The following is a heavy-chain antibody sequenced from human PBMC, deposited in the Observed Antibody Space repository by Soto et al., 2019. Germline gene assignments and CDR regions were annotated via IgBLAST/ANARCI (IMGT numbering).Heavy chain of an antibody. Sequence: GASVKVSCKASGYTFTSYAMHWVRQAPGQRLEWMGWINAGNGNTKYSQKFQGRVTLSMDTSTRTVFLELTSLTFDDVAVYYCARGFIPENYWGQGTRVTVSS. CDR1: GYTFTSYA. CDR2: INAGNGNT. D-gene: IGHD2-2*01. V-gene: IGHV1-3*01. J-gene: IGHJ4*02. CDR3: ARGFIPENY.